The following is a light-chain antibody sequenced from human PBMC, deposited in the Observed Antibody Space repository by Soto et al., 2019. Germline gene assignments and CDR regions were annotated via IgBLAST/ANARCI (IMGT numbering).Light chain of an antibody. CDR1: QGIITY. CDR3: QQTRSYPLT. V-gene: IGKV1-9*01. CDR2: GSS. J-gene: IGKJ4*01. Sequence: IQLTQSPSSLSASVGDSVTITCRASQGIITYLAWYQQKPGKAPNLLIYGSSTLQSGVPLRFSGSGSGTDFTLTINSLQAEDFATYYCQQTRSYPLTFGGGTKVDIK.